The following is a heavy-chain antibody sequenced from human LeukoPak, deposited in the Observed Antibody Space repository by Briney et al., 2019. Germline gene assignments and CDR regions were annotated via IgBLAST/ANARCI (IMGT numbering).Heavy chain of an antibody. D-gene: IGHD2-15*01. Sequence: PGGSLRLSCAGSGFSFGDFPMTWVRQAPGKGLEWVGYIRAKAYGGTTGYAASVKGRLTISRDDSKRIAYLQMNSLQTEDTGIYYCTRGSGRFEFWGQGALVTVSS. CDR1: GFSFGDFP. CDR2: IRAKAYGGTT. J-gene: IGHJ4*02. V-gene: IGHV3-49*04. CDR3: TRGSGRFEF.